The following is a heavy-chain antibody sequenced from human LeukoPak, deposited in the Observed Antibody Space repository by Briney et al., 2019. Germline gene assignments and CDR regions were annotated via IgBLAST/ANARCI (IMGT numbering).Heavy chain of an antibody. J-gene: IGHJ3*01. Sequence: GRSLRLSCAASGFTFNDFAMHWVRQVPGKGLEWVSGISWNNRDIGYADSVKGRFTFSRDNAKNSLFLQMNSLRAEDTALYYCVKTRNSGSGAFDVWGQGTMVTVSS. CDR2: ISWNNRDI. D-gene: IGHD3-10*01. V-gene: IGHV3-9*01. CDR3: VKTRNSGSGAFDV. CDR1: GFTFNDFA.